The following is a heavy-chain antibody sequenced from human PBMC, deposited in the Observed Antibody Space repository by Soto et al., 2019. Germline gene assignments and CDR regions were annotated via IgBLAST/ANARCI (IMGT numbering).Heavy chain of an antibody. J-gene: IGHJ4*02. CDR3: AMGVDQLLFWSGVGY. CDR2: ISYDGSNK. Sequence: GGSLRLSCAASGFTFSSYGMHWVRQAPGKGLEWVAVISYDGSNKYYADSVKGRFTISRDNSKNTLYLQMNSLRAEDTAVYYCAMGVDQLLFWSGVGYWGQGTLVTVSS. CDR1: GFTFSSYG. V-gene: IGHV3-30*03. D-gene: IGHD2-2*01.